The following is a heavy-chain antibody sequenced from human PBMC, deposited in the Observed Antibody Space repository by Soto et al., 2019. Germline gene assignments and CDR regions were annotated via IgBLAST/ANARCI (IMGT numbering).Heavy chain of an antibody. CDR2: IGAAGDT. Sequence: GGFLRLSCGASGFTFSTSDFRWVRQVKGKCLEWVSAIGAAGDTYYAASVKGRFTISRENAKNSVYPQMDSLSAGDTAVYYCAREPPGCPNGLXYNYPEHWAHGTMVTDSS. CDR3: AREPPGCPNGLXYNYPEH. J-gene: IGHJ4*01. CDR1: GFTFSTSD. V-gene: IGHV3-13*01. D-gene: IGHD2-8*01.